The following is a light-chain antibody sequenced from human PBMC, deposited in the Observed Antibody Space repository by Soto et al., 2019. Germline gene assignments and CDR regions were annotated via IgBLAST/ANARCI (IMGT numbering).Light chain of an antibody. J-gene: IGKJ4*01. CDR2: GAS. V-gene: IGKV3-15*01. CDR1: QRVSSN. CDR3: QQYNNWPPL. Sequence: EIVMTQSPATLSVSPGERATLSCRASQRVSSNFAWYQQKPGQAPRLLIYGASSRATGIPARFSGSGSGTEFTLTISSLQSEDFAVYYCQQYNNWPPLFGGGTKVEIK.